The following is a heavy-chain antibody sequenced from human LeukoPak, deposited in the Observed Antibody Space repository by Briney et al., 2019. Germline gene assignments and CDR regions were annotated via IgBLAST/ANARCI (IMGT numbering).Heavy chain of an antibody. CDR3: VTGWGIPPSFDP. CDR1: GGSFSGYY. V-gene: IGHV4-34*01. J-gene: IGHJ5*02. D-gene: IGHD3-16*01. Sequence: SETLSLTCDVYGGSFSGYYWSWIRQPPGKGLEWIGEINHSGSTNYNPSLKSRVTISVDTSKSQFSLKLSSVTAADTAVYYCVTGWGIPPSFDPWGQGTLVTVSS. CDR2: INHSGST.